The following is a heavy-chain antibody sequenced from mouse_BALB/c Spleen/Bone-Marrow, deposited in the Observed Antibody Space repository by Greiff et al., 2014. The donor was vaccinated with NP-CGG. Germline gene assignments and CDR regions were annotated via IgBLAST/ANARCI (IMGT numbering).Heavy chain of an antibody. J-gene: IGHJ4*01. CDR2: ISSGGGNT. V-gene: IGHV5-9*03. D-gene: IGHD2-1*01. CDR3: VRSSPYYNGKGGDNAMDH. Sequence: EVQLQESGGGLVKPGGSLKLSCAASGFTFSRYSMSWVRQTPEKRLEWVATISSGGGNTYYPDSVKGRFTISRDNAKNNLYLQMSSLRSEDTALYYCVRSSPYYNGKGGDNAMDHWGQGTSVTASS. CDR1: GFTFSRYS.